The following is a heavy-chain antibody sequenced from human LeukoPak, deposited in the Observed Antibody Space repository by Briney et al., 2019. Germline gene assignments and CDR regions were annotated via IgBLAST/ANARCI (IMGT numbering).Heavy chain of an antibody. CDR1: GFTFSNYN. CDR3: ARRYCSDPLGY. Sequence: GGSLRLSCAASGFTFSNYNMNWVRQAPGKGLEWVSYISSSTGTIYYADSVKGRFTISRDNAKNSLYLQMNSLRAEDTAVYYCARRYCSDPLGYWGQGTLVTVSS. D-gene: IGHD6-19*01. V-gene: IGHV3-48*01. J-gene: IGHJ4*02. CDR2: ISSSTGTI.